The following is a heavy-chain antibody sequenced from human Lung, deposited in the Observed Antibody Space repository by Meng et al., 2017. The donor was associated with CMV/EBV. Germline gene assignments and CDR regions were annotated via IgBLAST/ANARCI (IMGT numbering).Heavy chain of an antibody. CDR3: AKDTQRGYSQSIFTH. CDR1: GFTFDDYA. J-gene: IGHJ4*02. CDR2: ISWDGGST. V-gene: IGHV3-43D*03. Sequence: SCAASGFTFDDYAMHWVRQAPGKGLEWVSLISWDGGSTYYADSVKGRFTISRDNSKNSLYLQMNSLRAEDTALYYCAKDTQRGYSQSIFTHWGQGTLVTVYS. D-gene: IGHD5-18*01.